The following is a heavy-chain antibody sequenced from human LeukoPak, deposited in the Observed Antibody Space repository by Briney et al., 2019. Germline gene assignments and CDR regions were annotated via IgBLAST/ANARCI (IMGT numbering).Heavy chain of an antibody. D-gene: IGHD4-17*01. Sequence: SETLSLTCTVSGGSITSYYWSWIRQPPGKGLEWIGYIYYSGSTYYNPSLKSRVTILVDTSKNQFSLKLSSVTAADTAVYYCAREVYDYGDFSRFDYWGQGTLVTVSS. J-gene: IGHJ4*02. CDR2: IYYSGST. V-gene: IGHV4-59*12. CDR3: AREVYDYGDFSRFDY. CDR1: GGSITSYY.